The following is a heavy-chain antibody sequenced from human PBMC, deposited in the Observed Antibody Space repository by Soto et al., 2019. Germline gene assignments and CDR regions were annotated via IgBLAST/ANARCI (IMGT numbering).Heavy chain of an antibody. D-gene: IGHD3-10*01. J-gene: IGHJ4*02. CDR1: GYTFSSYA. Sequence: SVKVSCKASGYTFSSYAISWVRQAPGQGLEWMGGIIPIFGTANYAQKFQGRVTITADESTSTAYMELSSLRSEDTAVYYCARPTGVRGVTPPRYWGQGTLVTVSS. V-gene: IGHV1-69*13. CDR2: IIPIFGTA. CDR3: ARPTGVRGVTPPRY.